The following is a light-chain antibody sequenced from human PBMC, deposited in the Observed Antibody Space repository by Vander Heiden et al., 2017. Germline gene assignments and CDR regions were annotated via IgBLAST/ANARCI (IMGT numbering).Light chain of an antibody. Sequence: DIVMTQSPDSLAVSLGERATINCKSSQSVLYNSNNKNYLAWYQQKPGQPPKLLIYWASTRESGVPDRFSGSGSGTDFTLTISSLQAEDVAVYYCQQEDSSLLTFGHGTKVDIK. CDR1: QSVLYNSNNKNY. CDR3: QQEDSSLLT. J-gene: IGKJ3*01. CDR2: WAS. V-gene: IGKV4-1*01.